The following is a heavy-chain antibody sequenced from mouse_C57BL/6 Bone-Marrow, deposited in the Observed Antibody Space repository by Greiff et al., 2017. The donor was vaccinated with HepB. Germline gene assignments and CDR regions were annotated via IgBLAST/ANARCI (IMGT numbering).Heavy chain of an antibody. V-gene: IGHV5-12*01. J-gene: IGHJ2*01. D-gene: IGHD2-3*01. Sequence: EVKVEESGGGLVQPGGSLKLSCAASGFTFSDYYMYWVRQTPEKRLEWVAYISNGGGSTYYPDTVKGRFTISRDNAKNTLYLQMSRLKSEDTAMYYCASGWSFDYWGQGTTLTVSS. CDR2: ISNGGGST. CDR1: GFTFSDYY. CDR3: ASGWSFDY.